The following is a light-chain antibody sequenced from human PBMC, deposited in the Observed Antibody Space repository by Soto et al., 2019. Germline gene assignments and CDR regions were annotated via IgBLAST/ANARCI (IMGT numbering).Light chain of an antibody. CDR1: SSDVGRYIF. J-gene: IGLJ1*01. Sequence: QSALTQPPSSSGSPGQSVTISCTGTSSDVGRYIFVSWFQQHPGKAPKLIIYEASNRPSGVPDRLSGSKSGNTASLTISWLQAADEADYYCSLYTSENTYVFGTGTKVTVL. CDR2: EAS. CDR3: SLYTSENTYV. V-gene: IGLV2-18*01.